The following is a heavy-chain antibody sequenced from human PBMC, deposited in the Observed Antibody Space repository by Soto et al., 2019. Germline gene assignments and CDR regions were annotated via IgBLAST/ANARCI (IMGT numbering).Heavy chain of an antibody. D-gene: IGHD3-3*01. CDR1: GFSLSTSGVG. CDR3: AHRLNYDFWSGSFDY. V-gene: IGHV2-5*02. CDR2: IYWDDDK. J-gene: IGHJ4*02. Sequence: GATLVNPTQTLTLPCTFSGFSLSTSGVGVGWIRQPPGKALEWLALIYWDDDKRYSPSLKSRLTITKDTSKNQVVLTMTNMDPVDTATYYCAHRLNYDFWSGSFDYWGQGTLVTVSS.